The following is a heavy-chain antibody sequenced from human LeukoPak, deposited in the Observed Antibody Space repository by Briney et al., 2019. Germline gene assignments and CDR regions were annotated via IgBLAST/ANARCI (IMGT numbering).Heavy chain of an antibody. CDR3: ARDLGSGSGSYYGVFDY. CDR2: TYYRSKWYN. J-gene: IGHJ4*02. CDR1: GDSVSSNSAA. V-gene: IGHV6-1*01. D-gene: IGHD3-10*01. Sequence: LSLTCAISGDSVSSNSAAWNWIRQSPSRGLEWLGRTYYRSKWYNDYAVSVKSRITINPDTSKNQFSLQLNSVTPEDTAVYYCARDLGSGSGSYYGVFDYWGQGTLVTVSS.